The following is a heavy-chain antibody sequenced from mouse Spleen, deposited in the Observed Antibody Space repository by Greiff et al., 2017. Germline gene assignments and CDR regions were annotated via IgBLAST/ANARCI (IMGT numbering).Heavy chain of an antibody. J-gene: IGHJ4*01. V-gene: IGHV5-9*04. CDR3: ARRDYEHYAMDY. D-gene: IGHD2-13*01. CDR1: GFTFSSYT. Sequence: EVQGVESGGGLVKPGGSLKLSCAASGFTFSSYTMSWVRQTPAKRLEWVATISSGGGNTYYPDSVKGRFTISRDNARNTLYLQMSSLRSEDTAMYYCARRDYEHYAMDYWGQGTSVTVSS. CDR2: ISSGGGNT.